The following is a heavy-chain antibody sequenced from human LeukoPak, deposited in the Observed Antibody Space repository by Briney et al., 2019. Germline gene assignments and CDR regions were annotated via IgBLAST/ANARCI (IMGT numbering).Heavy chain of an antibody. D-gene: IGHD3-10*01. Sequence: SETLSLTCAVYGGSFSGYYWSWIRQPPGQGPEWVGSVYYSGSTYTNPSLKRPVTISVDKSKNQFSLKVNSVTAADTAVYYCVATQTYYYSWGDSTMDVWGTGTTVTISS. CDR2: VYYSGST. CDR3: VATQTYYYSWGDSTMDV. V-gene: IGHV4-34*01. CDR1: GGSFSGYY. J-gene: IGHJ6*03.